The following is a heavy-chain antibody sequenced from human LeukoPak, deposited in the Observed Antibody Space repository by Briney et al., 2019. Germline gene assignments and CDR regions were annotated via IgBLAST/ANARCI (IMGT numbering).Heavy chain of an antibody. D-gene: IGHD1-1*01. CDR3: AKDSGLEPIDY. V-gene: IGHV3-30*18. CDR2: ISYDGSNK. CDR1: GFTFSSYG. J-gene: IGHJ4*02. Sequence: GGSLRLSCAASGFTFSSYGMHWVRQAPGKGLEWVAVISYDGSNKYYADSVKGRFTISRDNSTNTLYLQMNSLRAEDTAVYYCAKDSGLEPIDYWGQGTLVTVSS.